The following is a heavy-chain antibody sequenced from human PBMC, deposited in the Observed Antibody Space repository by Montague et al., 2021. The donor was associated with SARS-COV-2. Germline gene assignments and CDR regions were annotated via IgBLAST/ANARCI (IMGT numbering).Heavy chain of an antibody. CDR1: GDSVSSSDHY. D-gene: IGHD4-17*01. CDR3: ARRRLREDYFDF. J-gene: IGHJ4*02. CDR2: VYYSGYT. Sequence: SETRSLTCTVFGDSVSSSDHYWGWIRQPPGKGLEWLGIVYYSGYTYYNPSVKGRVTISIDASKNQFSLKLNSLTATDTAIYHCARRRLREDYFDFWGQGTLLTVSS. V-gene: IGHV4-39*01.